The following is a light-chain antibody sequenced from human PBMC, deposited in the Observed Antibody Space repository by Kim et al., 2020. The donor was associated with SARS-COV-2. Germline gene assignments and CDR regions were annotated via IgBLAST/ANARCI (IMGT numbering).Light chain of an antibody. CDR3: QQGDLYPYT. CDR2: KAS. J-gene: IGKJ2*01. Sequence: GDRLAFSGRASHSISTWIAWFQHKLGKAPTLLLYKASNVQSGVPPKFSGSGSGTELTLTHSSRQPYDCATYLCQQGDLYPYTFGQGPKLQL. CDR1: HSISTW. V-gene: IGKV1-5*03.